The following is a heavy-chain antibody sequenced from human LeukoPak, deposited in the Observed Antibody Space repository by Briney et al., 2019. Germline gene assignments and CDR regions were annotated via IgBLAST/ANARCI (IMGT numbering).Heavy chain of an antibody. V-gene: IGHV3-21*01. CDR3: ARVLWFGGIYYFDY. CDR1: GFTFSAYT. Sequence: PGGSLRLSCAASGFTFSAYTMNWVRLAPGEGLEWVSSIGASDSYIYYADSVKGRFTISRDIAKNSLLLQMNSLRAEDTAVYYCARVLWFGGIYYFDYWGQGTLVTVSS. J-gene: IGHJ4*02. CDR2: IGASDSYI. D-gene: IGHD3-10*01.